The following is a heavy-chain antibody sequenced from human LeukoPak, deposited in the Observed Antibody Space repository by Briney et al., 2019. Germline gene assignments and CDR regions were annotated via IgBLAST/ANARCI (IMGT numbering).Heavy chain of an antibody. J-gene: IGHJ6*03. CDR3: AAPSLVVPDDYYYYMDV. V-gene: IGHV1-69*13. Sequence: GASVKVSCKASGGTFSSYAISWVRQAPGQGREWMGGIIPIFGTANYAQKFQGRVTITADESTSTAYMELSSLRSEDTAVYYCAAPSLVVPDDYYYYMDVWGKGTTVTVSS. CDR1: GGTFSSYA. CDR2: IIPIFGTA. D-gene: IGHD2-2*01.